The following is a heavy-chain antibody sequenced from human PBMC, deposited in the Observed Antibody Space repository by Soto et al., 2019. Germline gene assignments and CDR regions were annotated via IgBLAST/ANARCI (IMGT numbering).Heavy chain of an antibody. CDR1: GFTFSTYG. CDR2: ISYDGSNQ. CDR3: AQDRSGYDSYGFAV. J-gene: IGHJ6*02. D-gene: IGHD5-12*01. V-gene: IGHV3-30*18. Sequence: QVQLVESGGGVVQPGRSLRLSCAASGFTFSTYGMNWVRQAPGKGLEWVAVISYDGSNQYYADSVKGRFTISRDNSENPLYLQMTSLRADDTAVYYCAQDRSGYDSYGFAVWGQGTTVTVSS.